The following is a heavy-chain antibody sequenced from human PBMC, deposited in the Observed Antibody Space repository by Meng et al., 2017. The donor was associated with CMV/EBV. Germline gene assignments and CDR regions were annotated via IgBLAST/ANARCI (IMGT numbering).Heavy chain of an antibody. Sequence: GESLKISCAASGFTFSSYSMNWVRQAPGKGLEWVSYISSSSSTIYYADSVKGRFTISRDNAKNSLYLQMNSLRAEDTAVYYCARGVEGFDYWGQGTLVTVPQ. V-gene: IGHV3-48*04. CDR2: ISSSSSTI. J-gene: IGHJ4*02. CDR3: ARGVEGFDY. CDR1: GFTFSSYS.